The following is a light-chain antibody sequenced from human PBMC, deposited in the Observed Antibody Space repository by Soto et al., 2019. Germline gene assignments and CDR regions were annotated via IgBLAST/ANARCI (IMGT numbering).Light chain of an antibody. CDR2: GAS. Sequence: EIVLTQSPGILSLSPGERATLSCRASQSVSSSYLAWYQQKPGQAPRLVIYGASSRATGIPDRFSGSGSGTDFTLTISRLEPEDFAVYYCQQYGSSPLTFGGGNKVEIK. J-gene: IGKJ4*01. CDR3: QQYGSSPLT. CDR1: QSVSSSY. V-gene: IGKV3-20*01.